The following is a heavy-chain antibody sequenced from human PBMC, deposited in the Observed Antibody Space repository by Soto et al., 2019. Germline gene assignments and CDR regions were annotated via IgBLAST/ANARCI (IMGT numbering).Heavy chain of an antibody. CDR1: GGSFSGYY. V-gene: IGHV4-34*01. J-gene: IGHJ4*02. D-gene: IGHD3-22*01. CDR3: ARGRFRYYYDSSGYYSSRGAQFNY. CDR2: INHSGST. Sequence: QVQLQQWGAGLLKPSETLSLTCAVYGGSFSGYYWSWIRQPPGKGLEWIGEINHSGSTNYNPSLKSRVTISVDTSKNQFSLKLSSVTAADTAVYYCARGRFRYYYDSSGYYSSRGAQFNYWGQGTLVTVSS.